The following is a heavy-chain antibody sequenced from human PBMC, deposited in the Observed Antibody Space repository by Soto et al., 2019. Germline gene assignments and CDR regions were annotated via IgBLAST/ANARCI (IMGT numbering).Heavy chain of an antibody. CDR1: GFTFSSYE. J-gene: IGHJ6*02. CDR3: ARDPVTMVRGGHYGMDV. D-gene: IGHD3-10*01. V-gene: IGHV3-48*03. Sequence: GGSLRLSCAASGFTFSSYEMNWVRQAPGKGLEWVSYISSSGSTIYYADSVKGRFTISRDNAKNSLYLQMNSLRAEDTAVYYCARDPVTMVRGGHYGMDVWGQGTTVTVSS. CDR2: ISSSGSTI.